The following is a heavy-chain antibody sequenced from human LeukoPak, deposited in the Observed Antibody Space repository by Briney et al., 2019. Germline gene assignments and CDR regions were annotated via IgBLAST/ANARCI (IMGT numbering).Heavy chain of an antibody. Sequence: GGSLRLSCAASGFTFSSDWMIWVRQAPGKGLEWVANIKPDGGETYYVDSVKGRFTVSGDNARNSLYLQMNSLRAEDTAVYYCVRYYTRQSWYFDLWGRGTLVTVSS. V-gene: IGHV3-7*01. CDR2: IKPDGGET. J-gene: IGHJ2*01. CDR1: GFTFSSDW. D-gene: IGHD3-3*01. CDR3: VRYYTRQSWYFDL.